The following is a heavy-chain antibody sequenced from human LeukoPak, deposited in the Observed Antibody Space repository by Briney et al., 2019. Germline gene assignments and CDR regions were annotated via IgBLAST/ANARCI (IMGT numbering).Heavy chain of an antibody. CDR2: IYHSGST. J-gene: IGHJ4*02. CDR3: ARGRIPMIRGIIISGYFDY. CDR1: GYSISSGYF. V-gene: IGHV4-38-2*02. D-gene: IGHD3-10*01. Sequence: PSETLSLTCTVSGYSISSGYFWGWIRQPPGKGLEWIGTIYHSGSTYYNASLESRVNMSADTSKNQFSLKLTSVTAADTAVYYCARGRIPMIRGIIISGYFDYWGQGALVTVSS.